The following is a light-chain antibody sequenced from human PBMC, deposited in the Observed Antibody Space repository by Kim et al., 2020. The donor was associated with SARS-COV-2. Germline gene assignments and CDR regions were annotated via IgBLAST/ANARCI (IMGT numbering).Light chain of an antibody. CDR1: QSIRTH. J-gene: IGKJ1*01. V-gene: IGKV3-15*01. Sequence: EIVLTQSPAMLSVSPGARATLSCRASQSIRTHLAWYQQKPGQAPRLLIFGASTRAAGTPDRFSGSGSATDFTLTISSLQSEDCAVYYCHQYYNWSAWTFGQGTKVDIK. CDR3: HQYYNWSAWT. CDR2: GAS.